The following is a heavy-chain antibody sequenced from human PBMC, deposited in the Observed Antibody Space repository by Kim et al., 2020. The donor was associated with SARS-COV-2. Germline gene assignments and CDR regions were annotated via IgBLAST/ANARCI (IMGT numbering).Heavy chain of an antibody. Sequence: ASVKVSCKASGYTFTSYAMNWVRQAPGQGLEWMGWINTNTGNPTYAQGFTGRFVFSLDTSVSTAYLQICSLKAEDTAVYYCAREGSTVTTGREDWLDPWGQGTLVTVSS. V-gene: IGHV7-4-1*01. D-gene: IGHD4-17*01. CDR3: AREGSTVTTGREDWLDP. CDR1: GYTFTSYA. J-gene: IGHJ5*02. CDR2: INTNTGNP.